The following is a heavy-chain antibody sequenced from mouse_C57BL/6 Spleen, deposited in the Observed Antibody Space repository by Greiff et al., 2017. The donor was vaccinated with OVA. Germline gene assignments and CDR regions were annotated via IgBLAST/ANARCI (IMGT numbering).Heavy chain of an antibody. CDR1: GFSLTSYG. D-gene: IGHD2-4*01. CDR2: IWRGGST. J-gene: IGHJ2*01. Sequence: QVHVKQSGPGLVQPSQSLSITCTVSGFSLTSYGVHWVRQSPGKGLEWLGVIWRGGSTDYNAAFMSRLSITKDNSKSQVFFKMNSLQADDTAIYYCAKTSYDYDVYYFDYWGQGTTLTVSS. CDR3: AKTSYDYDVYYFDY. V-gene: IGHV2-5*01.